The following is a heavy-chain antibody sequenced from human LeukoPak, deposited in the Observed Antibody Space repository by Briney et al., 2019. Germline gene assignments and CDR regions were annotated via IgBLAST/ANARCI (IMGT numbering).Heavy chain of an antibody. D-gene: IGHD5-18*01. CDR3: AREGYSYGSKYFDY. Sequence: PSETLSLTCTVSGGSISTDNCYWGWIRQPPGKGLEWIGSIYYNGNTYYNPSLKSRVTIQVDTSKNQFSLKLTSVTAADTAVYYCAREGYSYGSKYFDYWGQGTLVTVSS. V-gene: IGHV4-39*07. CDR1: GGSISTDNCY. CDR2: IYYNGNT. J-gene: IGHJ4*02.